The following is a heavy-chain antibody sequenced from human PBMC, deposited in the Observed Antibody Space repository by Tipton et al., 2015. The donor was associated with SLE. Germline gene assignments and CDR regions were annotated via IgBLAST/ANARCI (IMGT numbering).Heavy chain of an antibody. J-gene: IGHJ6*03. CDR2: INSDGSST. CDR1: GFTFSSYA. CDR3: ARALNWKYYYYYYMDV. Sequence: SLRLSCAASGFTFSSYAMSWVRQAPGKGLVWVSRINSDGSSTSYADSVKGRFTISRDNAKNTLYLQMNSLRAEDTAEYYCARALNWKYYYYYYMDVWGKGTTVTVSS. D-gene: IGHD1-1*01. V-gene: IGHV3-74*01.